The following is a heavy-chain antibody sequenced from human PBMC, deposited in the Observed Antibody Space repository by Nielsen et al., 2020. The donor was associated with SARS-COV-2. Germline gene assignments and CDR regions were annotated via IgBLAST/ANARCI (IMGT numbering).Heavy chain of an antibody. CDR1: GFTFSSFE. CDR2: ITSSGRSI. D-gene: IGHD6-25*01. CDR3: ARASGLDY. Sequence: GGSLRLSCSGSGFTFSSFEMNWVRQAPEKGLEWVSYITSSGRSIYYADSVKGRFTISRHNSKNTLYLQMNSLRAEDTAVYYCARASGLDYWGQGTLVTVSS. V-gene: IGHV3-48*03. J-gene: IGHJ4*02.